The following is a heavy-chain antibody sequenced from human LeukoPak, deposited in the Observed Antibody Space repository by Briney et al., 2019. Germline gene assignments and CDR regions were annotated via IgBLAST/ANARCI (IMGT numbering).Heavy chain of an antibody. Sequence: SETLSLTCTVSGGSISSYYWSWIRQPPGKGLEWIGYIYYSGSTNYNPSPKSRVTISVDTSKNQFSLKLSSVTAADTAVYYCARHESRGWSNADYWGQGTLVTVSS. CDR2: IYYSGST. CDR1: GGSISSYY. V-gene: IGHV4-59*08. CDR3: ARHESRGWSNADY. D-gene: IGHD6-19*01. J-gene: IGHJ4*02.